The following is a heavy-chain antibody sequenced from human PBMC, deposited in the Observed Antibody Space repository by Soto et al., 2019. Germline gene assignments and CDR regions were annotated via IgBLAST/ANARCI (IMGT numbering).Heavy chain of an antibody. CDR1: GYTFAGYY. D-gene: IGHD6-6*01. V-gene: IGHV1-2*02. CDR3: ARSLSTIGARPDY. Sequence: ASVKVSCKTSGYTFAGYYIHWVRQAPGQGLEWMGWINPNSGDAKYAQKFQGRVTMTRDPSTAYMQLSTLSSDDTAVYYCARSLSTIGARPDYWGQGTLVTVSS. J-gene: IGHJ4*02. CDR2: INPNSGDA.